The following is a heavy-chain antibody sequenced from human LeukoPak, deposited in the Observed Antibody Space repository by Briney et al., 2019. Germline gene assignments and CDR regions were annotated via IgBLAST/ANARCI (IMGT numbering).Heavy chain of an antibody. CDR1: GFTFSSYD. D-gene: IGHD4-17*01. CDR3: ARTTLTSFNSFDI. V-gene: IGHV3-30-3*01. Sequence: GRSLRLSCAASGFTFSSYDMHWVRQAPGEGLEWVAVISYDGGNKYYADSVRGRFTIFRDNSKNTLNLEMNSLRVDDTAVYYCARTTLTSFNSFDIWGQGTMVTVSS. J-gene: IGHJ3*02. CDR2: ISYDGGNK.